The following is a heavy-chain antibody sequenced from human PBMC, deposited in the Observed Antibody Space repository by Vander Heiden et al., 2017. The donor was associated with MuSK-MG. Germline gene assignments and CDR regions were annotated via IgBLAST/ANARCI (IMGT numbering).Heavy chain of an antibody. J-gene: IGHJ4*02. CDR2: VKPDGSAT. CDR1: GFTCSTSW. D-gene: IGHD7-27*01. CDR3: AIGWGDD. Sequence: EVQLVESGGGLVQPGESLRLSCAASGFTCSTSWMTWISQPPGKGLEWVANVKPDGSATNYVDSLKGRFSISRDNARNSLFLQMNSLRVEDTAVYYCAIGWGDDWGQGTLVTVSS. V-gene: IGHV3-7*01.